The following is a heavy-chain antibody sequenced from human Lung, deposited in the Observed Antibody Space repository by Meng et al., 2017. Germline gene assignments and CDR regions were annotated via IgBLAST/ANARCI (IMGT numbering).Heavy chain of an antibody. CDR2: INPKSGDT. CDR1: GYTFPDYW. J-gene: IGHJ4*02. Sequence: VQRGPSGAEGKNPWASVKVPCKPSGYTFPDYWLHWVRRAPGQGLEWMGRINPKSGDTHYAQRFQGRVTMTGDTSISTAYMELSGLRSDDTAMYYCARDEDISAAGKLFGDYWGQGTLVTVSS. V-gene: IGHV1-2*06. D-gene: IGHD6-13*01. CDR3: ARDEDISAAGKLFGDY.